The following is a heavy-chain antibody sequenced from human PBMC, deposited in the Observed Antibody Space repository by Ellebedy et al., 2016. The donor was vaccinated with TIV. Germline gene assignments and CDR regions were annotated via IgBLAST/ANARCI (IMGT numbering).Heavy chain of an antibody. CDR3: AGWEGAKMPFDL. Sequence: GESLKISCAASGFTFSSCAMHWVRQAPGKGLGWVALISYDGSNKYYADSVKGRFTISRDNSKNTLYLQMNSLRAEDTAVYYCAGWEGAKMPFDLWGRGTLVTVSS. J-gene: IGHJ2*01. CDR1: GFTFSSCA. CDR2: ISYDGSNK. D-gene: IGHD1-26*01. V-gene: IGHV3-30-3*01.